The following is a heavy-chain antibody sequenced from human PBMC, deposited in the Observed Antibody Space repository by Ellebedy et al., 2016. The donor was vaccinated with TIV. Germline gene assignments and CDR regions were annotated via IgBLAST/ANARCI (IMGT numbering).Heavy chain of an antibody. J-gene: IGHJ6*02. Sequence: GSLRLSXAVYGGSFSGYYWSCIRQPPGKGLEWIGEINHSGSTNYNPSLKSRVTISVDTSKNQFSLKLSSVTAADTAVYYCASLAGIYYYGMDVWGQGTTVTVSS. CDR1: GGSFSGYY. CDR2: INHSGST. V-gene: IGHV4-34*01. CDR3: ASLAGIYYYGMDV.